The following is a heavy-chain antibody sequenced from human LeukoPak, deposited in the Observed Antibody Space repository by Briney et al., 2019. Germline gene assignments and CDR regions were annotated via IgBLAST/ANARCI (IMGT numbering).Heavy chain of an antibody. V-gene: IGHV3-74*01. CDR1: GFTFSSYW. D-gene: IGHD6-13*01. J-gene: IGHJ4*02. CDR2: INSDGNSI. Sequence: GGSLRLSCAASGFTFSSYWMHWVRQAPGKGLVWVSRINSDGNSISYADSVKGRFTISRDNAKNTLYLQMNSLRAEDTAVYYCARADSSSWYRYWGQGTLVTVSS. CDR3: ARADSSSWYRY.